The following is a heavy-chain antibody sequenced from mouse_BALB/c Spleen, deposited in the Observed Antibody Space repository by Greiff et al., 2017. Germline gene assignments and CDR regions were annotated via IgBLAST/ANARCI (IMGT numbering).Heavy chain of an antibody. CDR2: INSNGGST. CDR3: ARSSGYYVWFAY. V-gene: IGHV5-6-3*01. J-gene: IGHJ3*01. Sequence: EVMLVESGGGLVQPGGSLKLSCAASGFTFSSYGMSWVRQTPDKRLELVATINSNGGSTYYPESVKGRFTISRDNAKNTLYLQLSSMKSEDTAMYYCARSSGYYVWFAYWGQGTLVTVSA. CDR1: GFTFSSYG. D-gene: IGHD2-3*01.